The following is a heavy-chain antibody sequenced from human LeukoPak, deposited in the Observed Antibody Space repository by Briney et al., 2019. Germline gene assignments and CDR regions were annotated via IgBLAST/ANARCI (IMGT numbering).Heavy chain of an antibody. V-gene: IGHV3-21*01. CDR3: VRDRSLGSQFYYYIDV. CDR1: GFTFSSYS. Sequence: GGSLRLSCAASGFTFSSYSMNWVRQAPGKGLEWVSSISSSSSYIYYADSVKGRFTISRDNAKNSLYLQMNSLTAEDTAVYYCVRDRSLGSQFYYYIDVWGTGTTVTVSS. CDR2: ISSSSSYI. D-gene: IGHD3-10*01. J-gene: IGHJ6*03.